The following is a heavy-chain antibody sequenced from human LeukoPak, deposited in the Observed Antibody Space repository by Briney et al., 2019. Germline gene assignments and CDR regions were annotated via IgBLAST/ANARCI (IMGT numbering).Heavy chain of an antibody. D-gene: IGHD3-22*01. CDR3: AKPEPDYYDSSGYFDY. V-gene: IGHV3-30*18. J-gene: IGHJ4*02. CDR2: ISYDGSNK. CDR1: GFTFSSYG. Sequence: GRSLRLSCAASGFTFSSYGMHWVRQASGKGLEWVAVISYDGSNKYYADSVKGRFTISRDNSKNTLYLQMNSLRAEDTAVYYCAKPEPDYYDSSGYFDYWGQGTLVTVSS.